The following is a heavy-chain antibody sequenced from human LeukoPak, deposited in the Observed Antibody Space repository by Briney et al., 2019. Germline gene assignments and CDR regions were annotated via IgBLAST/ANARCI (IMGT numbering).Heavy chain of an antibody. Sequence: GGSLRLSCSASGFTFSSYAMHWVRQAPGKGLEYVSAISSNGGSTYYADSVKGRFTISRDNSKNTLYLQMSSLRAKDTAVYYCVKESIGYCSGGSCYWGQGTLVTVSS. CDR1: GFTFSSYA. J-gene: IGHJ4*02. CDR3: VKESIGYCSGGSCY. V-gene: IGHV3-64D*06. D-gene: IGHD2-15*01. CDR2: ISSNGGST.